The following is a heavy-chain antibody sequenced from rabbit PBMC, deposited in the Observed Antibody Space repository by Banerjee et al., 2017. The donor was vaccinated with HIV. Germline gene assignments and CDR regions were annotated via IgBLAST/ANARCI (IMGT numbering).Heavy chain of an antibody. D-gene: IGHD8-1*01. V-gene: IGHV1S40*01. CDR1: GVSFSFSDY. Sequence: QSLEESGGDLVKPGASLTLTCTASGVSFSFSDYMCWVRQAPGKGLEWIACINTATGKAVYATWAKGRFTISSHNARNTLYLHLNSLTAADTATYFCARDGAGGSYFALWGPGTLVTVS. CDR2: INTATGKA. CDR3: ARDGAGGSYFAL. J-gene: IGHJ4*01.